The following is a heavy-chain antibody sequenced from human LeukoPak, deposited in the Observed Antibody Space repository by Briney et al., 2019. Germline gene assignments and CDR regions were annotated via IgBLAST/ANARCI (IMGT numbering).Heavy chain of an antibody. D-gene: IGHD1-26*01. CDR2: ISGRGIKT. J-gene: IGHJ4*02. CDR1: GFTFSSYA. Sequence: GGSLRLSCAASGFTFSSYAMNWVRQAPGKGLGWVSTISGRGIKTYYADSVKGRFTISRDNSKNTVYLQMNNLRVEDTAVYYCAKGSSGSYYVSDYWGQGTLVTVSS. CDR3: AKGSSGSYYVSDY. V-gene: IGHV3-23*01.